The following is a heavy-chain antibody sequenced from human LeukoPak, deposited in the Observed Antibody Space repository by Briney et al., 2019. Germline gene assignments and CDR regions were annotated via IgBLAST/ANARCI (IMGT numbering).Heavy chain of an antibody. V-gene: IGHV4-39*01. CDR1: GGSISKSDYY. Sequence: TETLSLTCAVSGGSISKSDYYWGWIRQPPGKGLEWIGSIYFSGSTYYSPSLKSRITISVDTSKSQVSLRLTSATAADTAVYYCARHAGLTATSWWYFDHWGQGTLVTVSS. D-gene: IGHD2-21*02. CDR2: IYFSGST. CDR3: ARHAGLTATSWWYFDH. J-gene: IGHJ4*02.